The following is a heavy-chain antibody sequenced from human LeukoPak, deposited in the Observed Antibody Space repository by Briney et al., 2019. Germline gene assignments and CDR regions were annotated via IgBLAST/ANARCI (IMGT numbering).Heavy chain of an antibody. V-gene: IGHV1-8*03. CDR2: MNPNSGNT. J-gene: IGHJ6*03. Sequence: ASVKVSCKASGYTFTRYDINWVRQATGQGLEWMGWMNPNSGNTGSAQKFQGRVTNNTNTSISTAYMELRSLRSEDTAVYYCARVRNYSYDMDVSGNGTTVTVSS. CDR1: GYTFTRYD. D-gene: IGHD4-17*01. CDR3: ARVRNYSYDMDV.